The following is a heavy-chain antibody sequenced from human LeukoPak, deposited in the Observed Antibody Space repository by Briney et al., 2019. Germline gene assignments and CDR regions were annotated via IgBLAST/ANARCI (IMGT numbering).Heavy chain of an antibody. CDR2: IYHSGST. J-gene: IGHJ4*02. CDR1: GYSISSGYY. Sequence: SETLSLTCAVSGYSISSGYYWGWIRQPPGKGLEWIGSIYHSGSTYYNPSLKSRVTISVDTSKNQFSLKLSSVTAADTAVYYCARIIVVPALYYFDYWGQGTLVTVSS. V-gene: IGHV4-38-2*01. CDR3: ARIIVVPALYYFDY. D-gene: IGHD2-2*01.